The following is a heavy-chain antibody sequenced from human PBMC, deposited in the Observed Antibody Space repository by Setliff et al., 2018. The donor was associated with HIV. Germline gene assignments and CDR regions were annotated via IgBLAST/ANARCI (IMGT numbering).Heavy chain of an antibody. J-gene: IGHJ5*02. CDR3: ARTSTTTGTTLNWFDP. V-gene: IGHV3-21*01. D-gene: IGHD1-1*01. Sequence: LRLSCAASGFTLSPYTMNWVRQAPGKGLEWISSISSNIIYIYYADSVRGRFTISRDNAKNSLYLQMNSLRVEDTAVYYCARTSTTTGTTLNWFDPWGQGTLVTVS. CDR1: GFTLSPYT. CDR2: ISSNIIYI.